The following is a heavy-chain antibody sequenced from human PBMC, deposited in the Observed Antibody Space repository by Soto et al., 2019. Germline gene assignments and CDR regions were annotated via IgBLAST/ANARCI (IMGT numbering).Heavy chain of an antibody. CDR1: GFTFSSYS. CDR2: ISSSSSTI. D-gene: IGHD5-18*01. CDR3: AKDSPSRIWLLAFDY. V-gene: IGHV3-48*01. Sequence: GGSLRLSCAASGFTFSSYSMNWVRQAPGKGLEWVSYISSSSSTIYYADSVKGRFTISRDNAKNSLYLQMNSLRAEDTAVYYCAKDSPSRIWLLAFDYWGQGTLVTVSS. J-gene: IGHJ4*02.